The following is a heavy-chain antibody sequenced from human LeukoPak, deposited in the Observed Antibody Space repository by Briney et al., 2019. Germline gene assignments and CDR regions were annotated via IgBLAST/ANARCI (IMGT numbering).Heavy chain of an antibody. CDR1: GFTFSRYV. CDR3: AKDPRGGYSGSWYFDY. V-gene: IGHV3-23*01. CDR2: ISGTGDSI. J-gene: IGHJ4*02. Sequence: GGSLRLSCSASGFTFSRYVLSWVRHAPGKGLEWVSAISGTGDSIYYADSVKGRLTISRDNSKNTLYLQMNSLTPEDTAVYYCAKDPRGGYSGSWYFDYWGQGTLVTVSS. D-gene: IGHD5-12*01.